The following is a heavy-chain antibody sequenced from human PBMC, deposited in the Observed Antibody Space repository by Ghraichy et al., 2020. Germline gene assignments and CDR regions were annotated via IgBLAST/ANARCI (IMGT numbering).Heavy chain of an antibody. CDR1: GFTFSSYW. V-gene: IGHV3-74*01. J-gene: IGHJ3*02. CDR3: ARSLGYCSSTSCYTGISAFDI. D-gene: IGHD2-2*02. Sequence: LSLTCAASGFTFSSYWMHWVRQAPGKGLVWVSRINSDGSSTSYADSVKGRFTISRDNAKNTLYLQMNSLRAEDTAVYYCARSLGYCSSTSCYTGISAFDIWGQGTMVTVSS. CDR2: INSDGSST.